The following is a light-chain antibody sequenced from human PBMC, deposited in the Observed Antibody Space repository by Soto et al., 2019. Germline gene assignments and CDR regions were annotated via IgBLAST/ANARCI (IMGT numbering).Light chain of an antibody. CDR3: SSYTSSSTVV. CDR1: SSDVGSYNR. Sequence: QSALTQPSSVSGSPGQSVTISCTGTSSDVGSYNRVSWYQQPPGTAPKLMIYEVSNRPSGVPDRFSGSKSGNTASLTISGLQAEDEADYYCSSYTSSSTVVFGGGTKVTVL. CDR2: EVS. J-gene: IGLJ2*01. V-gene: IGLV2-18*02.